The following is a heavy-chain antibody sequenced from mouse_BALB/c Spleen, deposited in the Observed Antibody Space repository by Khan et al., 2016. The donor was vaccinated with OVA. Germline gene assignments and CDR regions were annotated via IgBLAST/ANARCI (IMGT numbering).Heavy chain of an antibody. J-gene: IGHJ2*01. CDR2: INPHIGET. V-gene: IGHV1-20*02. CDR3: ARKNGSDFDY. D-gene: IGHD1-1*01. CDR1: GYSFTGYF. Sequence: VQLQQSGPELVKPGASVKISCKASGYSFTGYFMNWVMQSHGKSLEWIGRINPHIGETFYNQKFKGKATLTVDESSSTVHMELRSLASGDSAVYYCARKNGSDFDYWGQGTTLTVSS.